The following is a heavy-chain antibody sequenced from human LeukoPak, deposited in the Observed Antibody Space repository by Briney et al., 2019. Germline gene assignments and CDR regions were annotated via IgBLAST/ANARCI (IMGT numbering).Heavy chain of an antibody. J-gene: IGHJ6*03. V-gene: IGHV1-69*05. CDR3: ARVDRYHYYLDV. CDR1: GGTFSSYS. Sequence: SVKVSCKASGGTFSSYSITWVRQAPGQGLEWMGGIMPLFNTANYAQQFQGRVTTTTDESTSTAYMELSSLRFEDTAMYYCARVDRYHYYLDVWGKGTTVTVSS. CDR2: IMPLFNTA.